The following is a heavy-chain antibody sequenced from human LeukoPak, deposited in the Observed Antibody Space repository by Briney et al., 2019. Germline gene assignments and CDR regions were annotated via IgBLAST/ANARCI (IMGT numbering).Heavy chain of an antibody. J-gene: IGHJ6*03. CDR1: GFTFSSYE. CDR2: ISSSSSYI. D-gene: IGHD2-15*01. CDR3: ARALENCSGGSCYLGPYYYMDV. Sequence: GGSLRLSCAASGFTFSSYEMNWVRQAPGKGLEWVSSISSSSSYIYYADSVKGRFTISRDNAKNSLYLQMNSLRAEDTAVYYCARALENCSGGSCYLGPYYYMDVWGKGTTVTVSS. V-gene: IGHV3-21*01.